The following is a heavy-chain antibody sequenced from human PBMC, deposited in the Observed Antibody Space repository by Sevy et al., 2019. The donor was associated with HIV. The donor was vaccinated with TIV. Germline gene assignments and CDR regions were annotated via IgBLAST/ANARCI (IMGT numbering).Heavy chain of an antibody. Sequence: GGSLRLSCAASGFTFSSYAMSWVRQAPGKGLEWVSAISHSGDGTYYADSVKGRFTISSDNSKNTLYLEMNSLRAEDTAVYYCAKGTLVVPSVIYYYYGMSVWGQGTTVTVSS. D-gene: IGHD2-2*02. V-gene: IGHV3-23*01. CDR1: GFTFSSYA. J-gene: IGHJ6*02. CDR3: AKGTLVVPSVIYYYYGMSV. CDR2: ISHSGDGT.